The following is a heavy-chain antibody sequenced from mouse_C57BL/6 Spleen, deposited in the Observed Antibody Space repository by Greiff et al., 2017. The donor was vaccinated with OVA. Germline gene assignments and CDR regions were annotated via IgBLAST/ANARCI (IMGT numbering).Heavy chain of an antibody. CDR1: GYAFSSSW. V-gene: IGHV1-82*01. CDR2: IYPGDGDT. J-gene: IGHJ2*01. CDR3: ARGVFGNYFDY. D-gene: IGHD1-1*02. Sequence: VKLMESGPELVKPGASVKISCKASGYAFSSSWMNWVKQRPGKGLEWIGRIYPGDGDTNYNGKFKGKATLTADKSSSTAYMQLSSLTSEDSAVYFCARGVFGNYFDYWGQGTTLTVSS.